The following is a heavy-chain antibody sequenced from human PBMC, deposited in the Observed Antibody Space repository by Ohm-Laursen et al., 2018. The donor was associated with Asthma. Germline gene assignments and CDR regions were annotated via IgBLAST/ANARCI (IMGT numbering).Heavy chain of an antibody. D-gene: IGHD6-19*01. CDR1: GYTFTTYI. V-gene: IGHV1-3*01. CDR2: INAGNGNT. CDR3: VRDWGVAAHFDY. J-gene: IGHJ4*02. Sequence: ASVKVSCKASGYTFTTYILHWVRQAPGQRLEWMGWINAGNGNTKYSQKFQGRVTITRGTSARMAYMELSSLRSEDTAVYYCVRDWGVAAHFDYWGQGTLVTVSS.